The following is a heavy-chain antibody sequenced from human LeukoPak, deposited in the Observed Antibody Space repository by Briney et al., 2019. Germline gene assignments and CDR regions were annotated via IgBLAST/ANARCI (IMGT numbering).Heavy chain of an antibody. CDR2: IKQDGSEK. D-gene: IGHD2-15*01. Sequence: GGSLRLSCAASGFTFSSYWMSWVRQAPGKGLEWVANIKQDGSEKYYVDSVKGRFTISRDKAKNSLYLQMNSLRAEDTAVYYCARDRLLYCSGGSCYGYYFDYWGQGTLVTVSS. J-gene: IGHJ4*02. V-gene: IGHV3-7*03. CDR3: ARDRLLYCSGGSCYGYYFDY. CDR1: GFTFSSYW.